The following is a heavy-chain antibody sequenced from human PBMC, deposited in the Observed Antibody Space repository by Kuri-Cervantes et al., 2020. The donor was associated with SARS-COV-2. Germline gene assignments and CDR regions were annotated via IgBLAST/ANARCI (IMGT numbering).Heavy chain of an antibody. D-gene: IGHD3-10*01. CDR3: ARVGAPVDDYYGSGSYGKLYYYYYGMDV. Sequence: ASVKVSCKASGYTFTSYGISWVRQAPGQGLEWMGWISAYNGNTNYAQKLQGRVTMTTDTSTSTVYMELSSLRSEDTAVYYCARVGAPVDDYYGSGSYGKLYYYYYGMDVWGQGTTVTVSS. V-gene: IGHV1-18*04. J-gene: IGHJ6*02. CDR1: GYTFTSYG. CDR2: ISAYNGNT.